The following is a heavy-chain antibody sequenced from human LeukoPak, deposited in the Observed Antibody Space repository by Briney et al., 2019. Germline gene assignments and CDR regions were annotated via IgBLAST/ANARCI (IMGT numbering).Heavy chain of an antibody. CDR2: ISGSSCYI. D-gene: IGHD2-21*02. CDR3: GRDRGAYCGGDCYLGFDY. V-gene: IGHV3-21*01. CDR1: GFTFSNYT. J-gene: IGHJ4*01. Sequence: PGWSLRLSCAASGFTFSNYTMNWVRQAPGTGLDWVSAISGSSCYISYADSVEGRFTISRDNAKKSLYLQMTSLTAEDMAVYYCGRDRGAYCGGDCYLGFDYWGRGTLVTVSS.